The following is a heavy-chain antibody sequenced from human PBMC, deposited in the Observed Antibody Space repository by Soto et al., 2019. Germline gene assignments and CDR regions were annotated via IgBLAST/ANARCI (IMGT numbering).Heavy chain of an antibody. CDR1: GYNFAGYW. CDR2: IYPSDSDT. J-gene: IGHJ4*02. Sequence: VESLKISCTGSGYNFAGYWISCLLQMPGKGLELMGIIYPSDSDTGYRPSFQGQVTISADKSISSAYLQWSSLRASDTAMYYCARGGVSTRTFDYWGQGTPVTVSS. V-gene: IGHV5-51*01. CDR3: ARGGVSTRTFDY. D-gene: IGHD3-3*01.